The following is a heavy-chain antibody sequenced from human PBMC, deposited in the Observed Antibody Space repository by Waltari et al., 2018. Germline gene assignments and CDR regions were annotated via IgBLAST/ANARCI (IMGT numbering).Heavy chain of an antibody. V-gene: IGHV4-59*08. CDR2: IYYSGST. CDR1: GGSISSYY. Sequence: QVQLQESGPGLVKPSETLSLTCTVSGGSISSYYWSWIRQPPGKGLEWIGYIYYSGSTNYNPSLKSRVTISVDTSKNQFSLKLSSVTAADTAVYYCAGEGDCSSTSCYPTWGQGTQVTVSS. CDR3: AGEGDCSSTSCYPT. J-gene: IGHJ5*02. D-gene: IGHD2-2*01.